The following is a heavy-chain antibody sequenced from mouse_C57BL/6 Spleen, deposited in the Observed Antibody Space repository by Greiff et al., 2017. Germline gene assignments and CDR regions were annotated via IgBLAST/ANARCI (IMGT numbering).Heavy chain of an antibody. CDR1: GYAFSSSW. CDR2: LYPGDGDT. V-gene: IGHV1-82*01. J-gene: IGHJ2*01. Sequence: QVQLQQSGPELVKPGASVKISCKASGYAFSSSWMNWVKQRPGKGLEWIGRLYPGDGDTNYNGKFKGKATLTADKSSSTAYMQLSSLTSEDSAVYFCARYYFDYWGQGTTLTVSS. CDR3: ARYYFDY.